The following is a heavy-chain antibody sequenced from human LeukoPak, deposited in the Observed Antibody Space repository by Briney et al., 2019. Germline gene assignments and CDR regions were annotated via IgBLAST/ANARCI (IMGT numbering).Heavy chain of an antibody. CDR1: GFTFSSYW. V-gene: IGHV3-74*01. Sequence: GGSLRLSCAASGFTFSSYWMHWVRQAPGKGLVWVSRINSDGSSTSYADSVKGRFTISRDNAKNTLYLQMNSLRAEDTAVYYGERGYCSGGSGCTYYYYGMDVGGKGTTVTVSS. D-gene: IGHD2-15*01. CDR2: INSDGSST. CDR3: ERGYCSGGSGCTYYYYGMDV. J-gene: IGHJ6*04.